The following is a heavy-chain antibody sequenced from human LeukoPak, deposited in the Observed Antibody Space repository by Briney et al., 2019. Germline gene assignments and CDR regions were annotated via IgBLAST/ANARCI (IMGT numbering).Heavy chain of an antibody. V-gene: IGHV3-48*03. CDR3: ARGSVLRYFDWLDHTSTDFDY. Sequence: LTGGSLRLSCAASGFTFSSYEMNWVRQAPGKGLEWVSYISSRGSTIYYADSVKGRFTISRDNAKNSLYLQMNSLRAEDTAVYYCARGSVLRYFDWLDHTSTDFDYWGQGTLVTVSS. J-gene: IGHJ4*02. D-gene: IGHD3-9*01. CDR2: ISSRGSTI. CDR1: GFTFSSYE.